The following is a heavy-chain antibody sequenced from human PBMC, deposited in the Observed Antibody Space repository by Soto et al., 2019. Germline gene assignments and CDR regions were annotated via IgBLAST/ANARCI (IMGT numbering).Heavy chain of an antibody. CDR1: GYSFTTFW. CDR2: IYPGDSHT. Sequence: GESLKISCNGSGYSFTTFWIGWVRQIPGKGLEWMGIIYPGDSHTRYNPSFQGPVTFSADKSITTAYLQWSSLKASDNAMYYCARGGNYFVPDYWGQGTLVTVSS. D-gene: IGHD1-26*01. CDR3: ARGGNYFVPDY. V-gene: IGHV5-51*01. J-gene: IGHJ4*02.